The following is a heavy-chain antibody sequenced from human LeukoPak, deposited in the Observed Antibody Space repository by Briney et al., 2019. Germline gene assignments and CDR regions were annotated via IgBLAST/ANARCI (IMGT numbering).Heavy chain of an antibody. CDR2: INAGNGNT. CDR3: ARDPGYSDYVWGDYRYARPDY. Sequence: ASVKVSCKASGYTFTSYAMHWVRQAPGQRLEWMGWINAGNGNTKYSQKFQGRVTITRDTSASTAYMELSSLRSEDTAVYYCARDPGYSDYVWGDYRYARPDYWGQGTLVTVSS. D-gene: IGHD3-16*02. J-gene: IGHJ4*02. CDR1: GYTFTSYA. V-gene: IGHV1-3*01.